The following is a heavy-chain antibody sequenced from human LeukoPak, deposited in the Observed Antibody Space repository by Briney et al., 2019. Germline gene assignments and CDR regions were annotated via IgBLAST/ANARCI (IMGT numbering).Heavy chain of an antibody. Sequence: SGPTLVKPTQTLTLTCTFSGFSLSTSGVGVGWIRQPPGKALEWLALNYWDDDKRYSPSLKSRLTITKDTSKNQVVLTLTNMDPVDTATYYCAHHITYCSGASCYFFDYWGQGTLVTVSS. V-gene: IGHV2-5*02. D-gene: IGHD2-15*01. CDR2: NYWDDDK. CDR3: AHHITYCSGASCYFFDY. CDR1: GFSLSTSGVG. J-gene: IGHJ4*02.